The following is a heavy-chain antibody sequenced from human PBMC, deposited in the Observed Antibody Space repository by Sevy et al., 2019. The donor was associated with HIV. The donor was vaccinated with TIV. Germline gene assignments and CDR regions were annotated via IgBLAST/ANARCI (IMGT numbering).Heavy chain of an antibody. J-gene: IGHJ3*02. CDR3: ARRGLAYCGGDCYPNDAFDI. Sequence: GGSLRLSCAASGFTFSSYSMNWVRQAPGKGLEWVSSISSSSSYIYYADSVKGRFTISRDNAKNSLYLQMNSLRAEDTAVYYWARRGLAYCGGDCYPNDAFDIWGQGTMVTVSS. CDR2: ISSSSSYI. CDR1: GFTFSSYS. D-gene: IGHD2-21*02. V-gene: IGHV3-21*01.